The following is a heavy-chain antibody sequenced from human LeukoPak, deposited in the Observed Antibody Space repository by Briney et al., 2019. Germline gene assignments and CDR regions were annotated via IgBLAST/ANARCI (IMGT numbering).Heavy chain of an antibody. Sequence: ASVKVSCKDSLYTFTSHAMHWLRQAPGQGLGWMGWITPSGGTNYTQKFQGRVAIPRDTSITTAYMDLSRLTSDDTAVYYCARDRYGDGFAHFDYWGQGALVTVSS. CDR3: ARDRYGDGFAHFDY. D-gene: IGHD5-24*01. CDR2: ITPSGGT. V-gene: IGHV1-2*02. J-gene: IGHJ4*02. CDR1: LYTFTSHA.